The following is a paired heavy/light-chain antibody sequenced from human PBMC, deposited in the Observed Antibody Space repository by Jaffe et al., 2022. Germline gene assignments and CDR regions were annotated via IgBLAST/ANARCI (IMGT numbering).Light chain of an antibody. CDR1: QSVESSY. CDR2: GAS. Sequence: EIVLTQSPGTLSLSPGERATLSCRASQSVESSYLAWYQQKPGQAPRLLIYGASRRATGIPDRFSGRGSGTDFTLTISRLEPEDFAVYYCQQYGSSPPDTFGQGTKLEIK. CDR3: QQYGSSPPDT. V-gene: IGKV3-20*01. J-gene: IGKJ2*01.
Heavy chain of an antibody. D-gene: IGHD1-26*01. CDR2: IYTSGST. J-gene: IGHJ4*02. CDR1: GGSISSGNYY. CDR3: ARGPRWVGATDY. Sequence: QVQLQESGPGLVKPSQTLSLTCTVSGGSISSGNYYWSWIRQPAGKGLEWIGRIYTSGSTSYNPSLGSRVTISVDTTKNQFSLKMKSVNAADTAVYYCARGPRWVGATDYWGQGTLVTVSS. V-gene: IGHV4-61*02.